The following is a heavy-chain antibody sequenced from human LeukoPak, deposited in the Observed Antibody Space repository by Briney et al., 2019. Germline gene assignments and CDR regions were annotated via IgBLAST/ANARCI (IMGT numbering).Heavy chain of an antibody. D-gene: IGHD3-3*01. Sequence: SVKVSCKASGGTFSSYAISWVRQAPGQGLEWMGGIIPIFGTANYAQKFQGRVTITVDESTSTAYMELSSLRSEDTAVYYCARARYYDFWSGYYELYFDYWGQGTLVTVSS. J-gene: IGHJ4*02. CDR1: GGTFSSYA. CDR2: IIPIFGTA. V-gene: IGHV1-69*13. CDR3: ARARYYDFWSGYYELYFDY.